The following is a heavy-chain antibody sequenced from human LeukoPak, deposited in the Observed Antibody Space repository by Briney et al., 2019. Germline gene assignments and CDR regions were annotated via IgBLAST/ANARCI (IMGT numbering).Heavy chain of an antibody. Sequence: GSLRLSCAASGSTVSSNYMSWVRQPPGKGLEWIGSIYYSGSTYYNPSLKSRVTISVDTSKNQFSLRLSSVTAADTAVYYCARHVRKRGIAGAGTPGWFDPWGQGTLVTVSS. CDR3: ARHVRKRGIAGAGTPGWFDP. D-gene: IGHD6-19*01. J-gene: IGHJ5*02. CDR1: GSTVSSNY. V-gene: IGHV4-39*01. CDR2: IYYSGST.